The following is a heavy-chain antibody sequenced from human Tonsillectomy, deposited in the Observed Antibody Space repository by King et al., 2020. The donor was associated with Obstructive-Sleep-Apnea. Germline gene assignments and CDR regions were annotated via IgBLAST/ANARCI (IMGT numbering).Heavy chain of an antibody. D-gene: IGHD3-10*01. CDR3: ARDQGEFPFDVDY. V-gene: IGHV3-21*01. Sequence: QLVQSGGGLVKPGGSLRLSCAASGFTFISYSMNWVLQAPGKGLEWVSSIISSGSYIYYADSVKGRFTISRDNAKNSLYLQMNSLRAEDTAVYYCARDQGEFPFDVDYWGQGTLVTVSS. J-gene: IGHJ4*02. CDR1: GFTFISYS. CDR2: IISSGSYI.